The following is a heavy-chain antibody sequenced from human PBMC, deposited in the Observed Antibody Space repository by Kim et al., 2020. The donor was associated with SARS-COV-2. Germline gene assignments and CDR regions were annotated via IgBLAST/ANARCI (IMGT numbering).Heavy chain of an antibody. Sequence: KFQGRVTITRDTSASTAYMELSSLRSEDTAVYYCARGLAVATDYYYGMDVWGQGTTVTVSS. CDR3: ARGLAVATDYYYGMDV. V-gene: IGHV1-3*01. D-gene: IGHD6-19*01. J-gene: IGHJ6*02.